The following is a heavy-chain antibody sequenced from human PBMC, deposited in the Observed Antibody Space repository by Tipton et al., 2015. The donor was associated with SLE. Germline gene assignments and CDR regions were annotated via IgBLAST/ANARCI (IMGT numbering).Heavy chain of an antibody. J-gene: IGHJ6*03. CDR1: DDSFSTYY. D-gene: IGHD1-26*01. Sequence: TLSLTCTVSDDSFSTYYWSWIRQPPGGGLEWIGYIYYSGSTNYNPSLQSRVTISVDTSKNQFSLNLSSVTAADTAIYYCARVGYNGTSPYYYYYMDVWGKGTTVTVSS. CDR3: ARVGYNGTSPYYYYYMDV. CDR2: IYYSGST. V-gene: IGHV4-59*01.